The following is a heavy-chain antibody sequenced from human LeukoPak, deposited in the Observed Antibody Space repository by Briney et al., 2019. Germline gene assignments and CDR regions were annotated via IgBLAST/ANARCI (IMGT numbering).Heavy chain of an antibody. CDR1: GFTFSSYS. V-gene: IGHV3-48*04. Sequence: GSLRLSCAASGFTFSSYSMDWVRQAPGKGLEWVSYISSSSSTIYYAGSVKGRFTISRDNAKNSLYLQMNSLRAEDTALYYCAKDSSYSSSWYYFDYWGQGTLVTVSS. CDR2: ISSSSSTI. D-gene: IGHD6-13*01. CDR3: AKDSSYSSSWYYFDY. J-gene: IGHJ4*02.